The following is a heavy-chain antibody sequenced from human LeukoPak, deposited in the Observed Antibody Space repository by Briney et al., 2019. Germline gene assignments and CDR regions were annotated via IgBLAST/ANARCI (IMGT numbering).Heavy chain of an antibody. Sequence: GGSLRLSRAASGFTFSSYGMHWVRQAPGKGLEWVTFIRYDGSNKYYTDSVKARFTISRDNPKNTLYPQMNSLRAEDTAVYYCAKAAHYDFWSAYDYWGQGTVVTVSS. CDR3: AKAAHYDFWSAYDY. V-gene: IGHV3-30*02. CDR1: GFTFSSYG. CDR2: IRYDGSNK. D-gene: IGHD3-3*01. J-gene: IGHJ4*02.